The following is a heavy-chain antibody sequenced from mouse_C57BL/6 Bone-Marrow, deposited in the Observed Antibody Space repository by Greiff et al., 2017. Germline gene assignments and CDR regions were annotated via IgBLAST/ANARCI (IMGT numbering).Heavy chain of an antibody. V-gene: IGHV1-69*01. J-gene: IGHJ2*01. D-gene: IGHD1-1*01. Sequence: QVQLQQPGAELVMPGASVKLSCKASGYTFTSYWMHWVKQRPGQGLEWIGEIDPSDSYTNYNQKFTGKSTLTEDKSSSTAYMQLSSLTSENSAVYYCAYGISYNYFDYSGQGTTLT. CDR1: GYTFTSYW. CDR2: IDPSDSYT. CDR3: AYGISYNYFDY.